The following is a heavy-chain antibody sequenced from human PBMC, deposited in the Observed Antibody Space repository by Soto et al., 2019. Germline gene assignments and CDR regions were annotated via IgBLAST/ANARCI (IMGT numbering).Heavy chain of an antibody. J-gene: IGHJ3*02. CDR3: ARSAKVLLDAFDI. Sequence: QVQLVQSGAEVKKPGSSAKGSCKASGGTFSSYASSWMRQAPGQGLEWMGGIIPIFGTANYAQKFQGRVTITADESTSTAYMELSNLRSEDTAVYYCARSAKVLLDAFDIWGQGTMVTVSS. V-gene: IGHV1-69*01. CDR2: IIPIFGTA. CDR1: GGTFSSYA. D-gene: IGHD2-21*01.